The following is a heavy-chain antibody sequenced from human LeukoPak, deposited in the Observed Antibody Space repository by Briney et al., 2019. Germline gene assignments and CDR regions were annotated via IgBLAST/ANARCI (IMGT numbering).Heavy chain of an antibody. CDR2: IYSGGST. J-gene: IGHJ6*02. D-gene: IGHD6-13*01. Sequence: PGGSLRLSCAASEFTVSSNYMSWVRQAPGKGLEWVSVIYSGGSTYYADSVKGRFTISRDNSKNTLYLQMNSLRAEDTAVYYCARAPATPYSSSWAPDYYYYGMDVWGQGTTVTVSS. CDR3: ARAPATPYSSSWAPDYYYYGMDV. V-gene: IGHV3-66*01. CDR1: EFTVSSNY.